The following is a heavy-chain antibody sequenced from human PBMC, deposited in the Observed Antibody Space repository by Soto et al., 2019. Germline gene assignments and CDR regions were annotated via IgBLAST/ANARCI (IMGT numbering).Heavy chain of an antibody. V-gene: IGHV3-7*01. Sequence: PGGSLRVSCAASGFNFSSFWMSWVRQAPGKGLEWVANIKQDGSEKYYVDFVKGRFTISRDNAKNSLYLQMNSLRAEDTAVYYCARKLRYFDWLLSRDSYYYYYYMDVWGKGTTVTVSS. CDR3: ARKLRYFDWLLSRDSYYYYYYMDV. J-gene: IGHJ6*03. CDR1: GFNFSSFW. CDR2: IKQDGSEK. D-gene: IGHD3-9*01.